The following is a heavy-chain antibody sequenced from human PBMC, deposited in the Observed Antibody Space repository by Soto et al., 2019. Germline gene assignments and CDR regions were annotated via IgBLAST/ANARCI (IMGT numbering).Heavy chain of an antibody. J-gene: IGHJ3*02. Sequence: ASVKVSCKVSGYTLTELSMHWVRQAPGKGLEWMGGFDPEDGETIYAQKFQGRVTMTEDTSTDTAYMELSSLRSEDTAVYYCATEPIKGYCSSTSCYFGAFDIWGQGTMVTVSS. CDR1: GYTLTELS. CDR3: ATEPIKGYCSSTSCYFGAFDI. CDR2: FDPEDGET. D-gene: IGHD2-2*01. V-gene: IGHV1-24*01.